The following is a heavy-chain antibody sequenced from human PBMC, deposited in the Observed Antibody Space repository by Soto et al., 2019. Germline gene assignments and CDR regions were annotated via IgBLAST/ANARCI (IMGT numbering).Heavy chain of an antibody. J-gene: IGHJ6*02. CDR2: ISNDGSTK. CDR3: ARRQIPPPTRGAANARGGMDV. Sequence: GGSLRLSCAASGFTFSSYAMSWVRQAPGKGLEWVAVISNDGSTKYYADSVKGRFTISRDNSKNTLYLQMSSLRAEDTAVYYCARRQIPPPTRGAANARGGMDVWGQGTTVTVSS. CDR1: GFTFSSYA. V-gene: IGHV3-33*08. D-gene: IGHD6-13*01.